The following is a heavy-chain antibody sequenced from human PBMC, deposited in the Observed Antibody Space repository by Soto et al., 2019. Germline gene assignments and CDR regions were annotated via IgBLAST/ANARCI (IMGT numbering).Heavy chain of an antibody. CDR3: ARERQWEPLPY. V-gene: IGHV1-69*04. D-gene: IGHD1-26*01. J-gene: IGHJ4*02. Sequence: SVKVSCKTSGGTLSSFAIGWVRQAPGQGLEWVGTFIPVVGMAKYAQKFEDRVTLTTDTSTQRAYLELRSLRPDDTAVYFCARERQWEPLPYWGQGTPVTVSS. CDR2: FIPVVGMA. CDR1: GGTLSSFA.